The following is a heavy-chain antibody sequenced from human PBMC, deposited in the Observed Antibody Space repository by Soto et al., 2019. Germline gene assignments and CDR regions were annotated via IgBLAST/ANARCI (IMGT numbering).Heavy chain of an antibody. CDR1: GFTFSSYS. CDR3: ARDESRSYCSSTSCYPWFDP. D-gene: IGHD2-2*01. Sequence: GGSLRLSCAASGFTFSSYSMNWVRQAPGKGLEWVSSISSSSSYMYYADSVKGRFTISRDNAKNSLYLQMNSLRAEDTAVYYCARDESRSYCSSTSCYPWFDPWGQGTLVTVSS. V-gene: IGHV3-21*01. CDR2: ISSSSSYM. J-gene: IGHJ5*02.